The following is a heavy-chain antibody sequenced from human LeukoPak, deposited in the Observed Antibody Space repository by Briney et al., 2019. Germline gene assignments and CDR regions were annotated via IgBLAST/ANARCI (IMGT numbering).Heavy chain of an antibody. D-gene: IGHD3-10*01. J-gene: IGHJ4*02. Sequence: PGGSLRLSCAASGFTFSSYAMHWVRQAPGKGLEWVAVISYDGSNEFYADSVKGRFTLSRDNSKNTLYLQMNSLRIEDTAVYYCGRGSVGFGELNYWGQGTLVTVSS. CDR1: GFTFSSYA. CDR3: GRGSVGFGELNY. CDR2: ISYDGSNE. V-gene: IGHV3-30-3*01.